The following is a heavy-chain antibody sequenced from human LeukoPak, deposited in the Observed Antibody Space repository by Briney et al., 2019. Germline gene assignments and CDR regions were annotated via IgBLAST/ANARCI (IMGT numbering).Heavy chain of an antibody. Sequence: PGRSLRLSCAASGFTFDDYAMHWVRQAPGKGLEWVSGISWNSGSIGYADSVKGRFTISRDNAKNSLYLQMNSLRAEDMALYYCAKVSGYDPGRNAFDIWGQGTMVTVSS. CDR1: GFTFDDYA. J-gene: IGHJ3*02. V-gene: IGHV3-9*03. CDR3: AKVSGYDPGRNAFDI. D-gene: IGHD5-12*01. CDR2: ISWNSGSI.